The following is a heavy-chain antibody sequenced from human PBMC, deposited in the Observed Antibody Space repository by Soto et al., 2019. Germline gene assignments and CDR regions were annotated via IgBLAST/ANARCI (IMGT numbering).Heavy chain of an antibody. CDR2: LSYRGTT. J-gene: IGHJ5*02. V-gene: IGHV4-31*03. Sequence: PSETLSLTCTVSGGSFNSGAYYWGWIRRHPGKGLEWIGYLSYRGTTYYSPSLKSRLTMSLDTSKNQLSLKLNSVTAADTAVYYCARVSATGTRWFGPWGPGTLVTVSS. CDR3: ARVSATGTRWFGP. D-gene: IGHD6-13*01. CDR1: GGSFNSGAYY.